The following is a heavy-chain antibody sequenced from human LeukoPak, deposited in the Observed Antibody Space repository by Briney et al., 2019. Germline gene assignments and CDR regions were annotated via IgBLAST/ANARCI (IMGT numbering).Heavy chain of an antibody. V-gene: IGHV1-18*01. CDR3: TRDLGGPSWGFDYYYGMDV. CDR1: GYTFTSYG. D-gene: IGHD7-27*01. Sequence: ASVTVSCKASGYTFTSYGISWVRQAPGQGLEWMGWISAYNGNTNYAQKLQGRVTMTTDTSTSTAYMELSRLRSDDTAVYYCTRDLGGPSWGFDYYYGMDVWGQGTTVTVSS. CDR2: ISAYNGNT. J-gene: IGHJ6*02.